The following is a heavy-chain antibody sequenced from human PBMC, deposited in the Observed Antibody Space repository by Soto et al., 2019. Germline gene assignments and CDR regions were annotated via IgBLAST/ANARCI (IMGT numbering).Heavy chain of an antibody. D-gene: IGHD6-25*01. Sequence: EVQLVESGGGLIQPGGSLRLSCAVSGFTVSNNYMSWVRQAPGKGLEGVSVIYSGGYTAYGDSVKGRFTISRDNSKNTLYPKKKSRRPGARAVYYWATQRGGGGYWGQGTLVTVSS. J-gene: IGHJ4*02. V-gene: IGHV3-53*01. CDR3: ATQRGGGGY. CDR2: IYSGGYT. CDR1: GFTVSNNY.